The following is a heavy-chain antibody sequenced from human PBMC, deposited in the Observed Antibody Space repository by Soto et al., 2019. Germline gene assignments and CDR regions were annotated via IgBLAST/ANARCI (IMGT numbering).Heavy chain of an antibody. CDR1: GFSLSTSGVG. J-gene: IGHJ4*02. D-gene: IGHD2-15*01. V-gene: IGHV2-5*02. CDR2: IYWDDVQ. CDR3: AHSPCSGGTCYLFDY. Sequence: QITLRESGPTLVKPTQTLTLTCTISGFSLSTSGVGVGWIRQPPGKSLEWLAPIYWDDVQRYSPSLKTRLTITKDTSRSQVVLTMTNMDPVDTATYYCAHSPCSGGTCYLFDYWGQGTLVTVSS.